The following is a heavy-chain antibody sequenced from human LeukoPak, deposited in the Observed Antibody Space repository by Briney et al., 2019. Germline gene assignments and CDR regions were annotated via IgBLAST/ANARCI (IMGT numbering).Heavy chain of an antibody. Sequence: ASVTVSFKASGYTFTSYGISWVRQAPGQGLEWMGWISAYNGNTNYAQKLQGRVTMTTDTSTSTAYMELRSLRSDDTAVYYCARDRIAAAANNWFDPWGQGTLVTVSS. J-gene: IGHJ5*02. D-gene: IGHD6-13*01. V-gene: IGHV1-18*01. CDR2: ISAYNGNT. CDR3: ARDRIAAAANNWFDP. CDR1: GYTFTSYG.